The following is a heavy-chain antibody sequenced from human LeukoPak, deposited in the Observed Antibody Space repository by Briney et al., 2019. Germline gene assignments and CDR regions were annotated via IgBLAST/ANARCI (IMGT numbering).Heavy chain of an antibody. Sequence: SETLSLTCTVSGGSISSYYWSWIRQPAGKGLEWIGRIYTSGSTHYNPPLKSRVTMSVDTSKNQFSLKLSSVTAADTAVYYCARRFGATNAFDIWGQGTMVTVSS. CDR3: ARRFGATNAFDI. CDR2: IYTSGST. J-gene: IGHJ3*02. D-gene: IGHD5-24*01. CDR1: GGSISSYY. V-gene: IGHV4-4*07.